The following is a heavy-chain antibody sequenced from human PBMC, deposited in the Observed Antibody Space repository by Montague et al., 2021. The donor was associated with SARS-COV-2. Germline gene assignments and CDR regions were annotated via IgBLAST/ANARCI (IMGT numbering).Heavy chain of an antibody. CDR2: IYYSGST. D-gene: IGHD5-24*01. V-gene: IGHV4-59*12. CDR1: GGSISTYY. Sequence: SETLSLTCTVSGGSISTYYWSWIRQPPGKGLEWIGYIYYSGSTNYSPSLKSRVTISVDTSKNQFSLKLSPGTAADTAVYYCARDGYNAHQNYWYFDLWGRGTLVTVSS. CDR3: ARDGYNAHQNYWYFDL. J-gene: IGHJ2*01.